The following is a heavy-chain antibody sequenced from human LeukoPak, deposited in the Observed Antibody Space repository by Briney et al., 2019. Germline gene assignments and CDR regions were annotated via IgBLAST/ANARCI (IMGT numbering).Heavy chain of an antibody. CDR1: GGSFSGYY. Sequence: SETLSLTCAVYGGSFSGYYWSWIRQPPGKGLEWIGEINHSGSTNYNPSLKSRVTISVDTSKNQFSLKLSSVTAADTAVYYCASGYKRAYYYYGMDVRGQGTTVTVSS. J-gene: IGHJ6*02. CDR2: INHSGST. D-gene: IGHD1-1*01. V-gene: IGHV4-34*01. CDR3: ASGYKRAYYYYGMDV.